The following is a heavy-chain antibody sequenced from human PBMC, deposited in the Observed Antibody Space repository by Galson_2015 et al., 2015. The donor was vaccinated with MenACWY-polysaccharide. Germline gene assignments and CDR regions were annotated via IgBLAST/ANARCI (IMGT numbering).Heavy chain of an antibody. Sequence: SLRLSCAASGFTFRSYGINWVRQAPGKGLEWVSNIISNGGTTYYADSVKGRFTSSRDNSKNMVYLQMNSLRVEDTAVYYCAKGSVWVGAYDIWGQETMVTVSS. CDR1: GFTFRSYG. CDR2: IISNGGTT. V-gene: IGHV3-23*01. J-gene: IGHJ3*02. D-gene: IGHD1-26*01. CDR3: AKGSVWVGAYDI.